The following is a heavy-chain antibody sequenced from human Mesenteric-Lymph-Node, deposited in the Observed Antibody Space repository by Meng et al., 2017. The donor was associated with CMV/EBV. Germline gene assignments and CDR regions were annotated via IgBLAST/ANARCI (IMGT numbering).Heavy chain of an antibody. J-gene: IGHJ4*02. CDR2: IYPDDSET. V-gene: IGHV5-51*01. D-gene: IGHD3-9*01. CDR3: VRQEPGYSPFDF. Sequence: GESLKISRKGSGYNFPGYWIGWVRQMPGKGLEWVGLIYPDDSETRYSPSFQGQVTISADKAINTAFLQWSSLEASDTAIYYCVRQEPGYSPFDFGAQGTLVTVSS. CDR1: GYNFPGYW.